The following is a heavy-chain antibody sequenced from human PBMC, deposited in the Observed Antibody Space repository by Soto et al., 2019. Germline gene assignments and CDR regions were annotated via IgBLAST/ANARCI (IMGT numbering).Heavy chain of an antibody. CDR2: ISYDGSNK. D-gene: IGHD3-22*01. CDR3: AKVTHYYDSSGYRRGDYFDY. V-gene: IGHV3-30*18. Sequence: QVQLVESGGGVVQPGRSLRLSCAASGFTFSSYGMHWVRQAPGKGLEWVAVISYDGSNKYYADSVKGRFTISRDNSKNTLYLQMNSLRAEDTAVYYCAKVTHYYDSSGYRRGDYFDYWGQGTLVTVSS. CDR1: GFTFSSYG. J-gene: IGHJ4*02.